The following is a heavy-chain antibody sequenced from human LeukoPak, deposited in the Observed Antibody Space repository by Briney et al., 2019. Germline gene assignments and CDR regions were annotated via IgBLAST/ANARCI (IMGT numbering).Heavy chain of an antibody. CDR2: IFHSGST. J-gene: IGHJ4*02. D-gene: IGHD4-17*01. V-gene: IGHV4-34*12. CDR1: GGSFSAYY. CDR3: ARRNGDLDY. Sequence: SETLSLTCAVCGGSFSAYYWSWIRQPPGKGLEWIGEIFHSGSTNYNPSLKSRVTISVDTSKNQFSLKLSSVTAADTAVYYCARRNGDLDYWGQGTLVTVSS.